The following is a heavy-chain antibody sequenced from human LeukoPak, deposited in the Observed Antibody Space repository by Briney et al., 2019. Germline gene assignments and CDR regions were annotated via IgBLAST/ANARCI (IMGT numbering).Heavy chain of an antibody. J-gene: IGHJ2*01. CDR2: ISGSGGST. Sequence: GGSLRLSCAASGFIFSSYAMSWVRRAPGKGLEGVSAISGSGGSTNYADSVKGRFTISRDNSKNTLYLQMDSLRADDTAEYYCAKVLRSLYFDLWGRGTLVTVSS. CDR3: AKVLRSLYFDL. CDR1: GFIFSSYA. V-gene: IGHV3-23*01.